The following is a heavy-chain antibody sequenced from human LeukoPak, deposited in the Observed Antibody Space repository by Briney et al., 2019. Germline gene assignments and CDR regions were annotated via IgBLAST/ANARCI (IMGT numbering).Heavy chain of an antibody. V-gene: IGHV3-53*01. J-gene: IGHJ4*02. CDR3: ARGQVAISEYYFDY. Sequence: GGSLRLSCAASGFTGSSNYMSRVRQAPGKGLEGVSGIYSGGSTYYADSVKGRFTISRDNSKNTLYLQMNSLRAEDTAVYYCARGQVAISEYYFDYWGQGTLVTVSS. D-gene: IGHD5-12*01. CDR2: IYSGGST. CDR1: GFTGSSNY.